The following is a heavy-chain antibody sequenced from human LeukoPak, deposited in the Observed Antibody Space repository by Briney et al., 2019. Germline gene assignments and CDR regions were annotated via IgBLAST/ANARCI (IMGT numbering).Heavy chain of an antibody. V-gene: IGHV3-48*03. CDR3: ARGRETWIWECGEFDY. Sequence: GGSLRLFCAASGFTFSSYEMNWVRQAPGKGLEWVSYISSSGSTIYYADSVKGRFTISRDNAKNSLYLQMNSLRAEDTAVYYCARGRETWIWECGEFDYWGQGTLVTVSS. CDR1: GFTFSSYE. D-gene: IGHD5-12*01. CDR2: ISSSGSTI. J-gene: IGHJ4*02.